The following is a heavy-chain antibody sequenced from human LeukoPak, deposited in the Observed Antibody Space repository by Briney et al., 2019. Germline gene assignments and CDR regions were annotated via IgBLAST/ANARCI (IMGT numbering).Heavy chain of an antibody. V-gene: IGHV3-30*18. J-gene: IGHJ6*02. Sequence: TGGSLRLSCAASGFTFSSYGMHWVRQAPGKGLEWVAVISYDGSNKYYADSVKGRFTISRDNSKNTLYLQMNSPRAEDTAVYYCAKVSVDYYGSGSTPLYYYYGMDVWGQGTTVTVSS. CDR2: ISYDGSNK. CDR3: AKVSVDYYGSGSTPLYYYYGMDV. CDR1: GFTFSSYG. D-gene: IGHD3-10*01.